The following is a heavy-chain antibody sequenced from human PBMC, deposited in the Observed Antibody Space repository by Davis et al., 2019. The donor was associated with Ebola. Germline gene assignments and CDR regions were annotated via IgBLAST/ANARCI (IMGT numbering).Heavy chain of an antibody. CDR2: INPNDGRT. Sequence: SVQVSCKASGYTFTNYYMHWVRHAPGQGLEWMGMINPNDGRTIYAQKFQGRFTVTRDTSTTTVYMDLSSLRSEDTALYYCTTPGGQDSGYDVFAIWGQGTMVPGSS. J-gene: IGHJ3*02. CDR3: TTPGGQDSGYDVFAI. CDR1: GYTFTNYY. D-gene: IGHD5-12*01. V-gene: IGHV1-46*03.